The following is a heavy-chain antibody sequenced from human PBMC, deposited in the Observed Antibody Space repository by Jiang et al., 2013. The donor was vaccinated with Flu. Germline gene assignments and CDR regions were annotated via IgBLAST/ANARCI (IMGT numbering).Heavy chain of an antibody. V-gene: IGHV5-51*01. CDR3: AREASSSSWYKGGYFDY. Sequence: SLKISCKGSGYSFTSYWIGWVRQMPGKGLEWMGIIYPGDSDTRYSPSFQGQVTISADKSISTAYLQWSSLKASDTAMYYCAREASSSSWYKGGYFDYWGQGTLVTVSS. J-gene: IGHJ4*02. CDR1: GYSFTSYW. D-gene: IGHD6-13*01. CDR2: IYPGDSDT.